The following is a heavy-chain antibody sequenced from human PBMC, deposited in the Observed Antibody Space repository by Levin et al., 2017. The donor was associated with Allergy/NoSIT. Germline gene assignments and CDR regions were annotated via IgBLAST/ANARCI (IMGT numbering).Heavy chain of an antibody. J-gene: IGHJ4*02. V-gene: IGHV3-49*04. CDR1: GFTFGDYA. CDR3: TRPYYDSGGYYDRAFDY. CDR2: IKSKAFGGTT. D-gene: IGHD3-22*01. Sequence: TGGSLRLSCTTSGFTFGDYAMNWVRQAPGKGLEWVGFIKSKAFGGTTEYAAFVKGRFTISRDDSKSIAYLQINSLKIEDTAVYYCTRPYYDSGGYYDRAFDYWGQGSLVTVSS.